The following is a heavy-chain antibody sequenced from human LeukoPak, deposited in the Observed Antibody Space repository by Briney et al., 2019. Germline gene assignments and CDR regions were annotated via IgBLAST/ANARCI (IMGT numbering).Heavy chain of an antibody. J-gene: IGHJ4*02. CDR1: GGSISSYY. D-gene: IGHD3-22*01. CDR2: INHSGST. Sequence: SETLSLTCNVSGGSISSYYWSWIRQPPGKGLEWIGEINHSGSTNYNPSLKSRVTISVDTSKNQFSLKLSSVTAADTAVYYCAGTYYYDSSGYRRHLRAFDYWGQGTLVTVSS. V-gene: IGHV4-34*01. CDR3: AGTYYYDSSGYRRHLRAFDY.